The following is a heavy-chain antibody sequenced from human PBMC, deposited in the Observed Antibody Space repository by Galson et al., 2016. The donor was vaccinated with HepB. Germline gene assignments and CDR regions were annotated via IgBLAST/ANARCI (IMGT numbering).Heavy chain of an antibody. CDR1: GGTFSSYA. CDR2: IIPIFGTA. Sequence: SVKVSCKASGGTFSSYAISWVRQAPGQGLEWMGGIIPIFGTANYAQKFQGRVTITADESTSTAYMELSSLRSEDTAVYYCARDAAMVGDHYYYGMDVWGQGTTVTVSS. J-gene: IGHJ6*02. D-gene: IGHD3-10*02. V-gene: IGHV1-69*13. CDR3: ARDAAMVGDHYYYGMDV.